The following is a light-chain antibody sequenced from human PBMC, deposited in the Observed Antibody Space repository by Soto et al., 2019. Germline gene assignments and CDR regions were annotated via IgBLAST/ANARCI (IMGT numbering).Light chain of an antibody. V-gene: IGLV2-14*01. Sequence: QSVLTQPASVSGSPGQSITISCTGTSSDIGDYNYVSWYQQYPGKAPKLMIYDVSNRPSGVSARFSGSKSGNTASLTISGLQAEDEADYYCSAYTSSITPLYLFGTGTKLTVL. CDR2: DVS. J-gene: IGLJ1*01. CDR1: SSDIGDYNY. CDR3: SAYTSSITPLYL.